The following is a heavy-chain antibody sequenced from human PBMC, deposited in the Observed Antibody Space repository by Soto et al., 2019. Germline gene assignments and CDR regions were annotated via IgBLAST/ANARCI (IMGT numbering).Heavy chain of an antibody. J-gene: IGHJ4*02. Sequence: QVQLVESGGGVVQPGRSLRLSCAASGFIFNSYGMHWIRQAPGKGLAWVAVISDDGSNIFYADSVKGGFTISRDNTNNELALKTICLRGNGTAVYDCAIGVWGVATIAIGLALDYWGQGTLVTISS. D-gene: IGHD5-12*01. CDR2: ISDDGSNI. CDR3: AIGVWGVATIAIGLALDY. CDR1: GFIFNSYG. V-gene: IGHV3-30*03.